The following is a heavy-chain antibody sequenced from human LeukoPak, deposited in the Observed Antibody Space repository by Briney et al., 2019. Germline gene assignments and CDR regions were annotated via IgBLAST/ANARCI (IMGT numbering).Heavy chain of an antibody. D-gene: IGHD1-20*01. J-gene: IGHJ4*02. CDR3: ARDRGITGTTSLDY. V-gene: IGHV3-21*01. CDR1: GFTFSSYS. CDR2: ISSSSSYI. Sequence: PGGSLRLSCAASGFTFSSYSMNWVRQAPGKGLEWVSSISSSSSYIYYADSVKGRFTISRDNAKNSLYLQMNSLRAEHTAVYYCARDRGITGTTSLDYWGQGTLVTVSS.